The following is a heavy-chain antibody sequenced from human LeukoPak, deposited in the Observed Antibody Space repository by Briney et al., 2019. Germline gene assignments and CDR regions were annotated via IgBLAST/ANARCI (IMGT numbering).Heavy chain of an antibody. V-gene: IGHV1-8*01. CDR2: MNPNSGNT. CDR3: ARYSGNYYYYYMDV. Sequence: VAAVKVSCKASGYTFTSYDINWVRQATGQGLEWMGWMNPNSGNTGYAQKFQGRVTMTRNTSISTAYMELSSLRSEDTAVYYCARYSGNYYYYYMDVWGKGTTLTVSS. J-gene: IGHJ6*03. CDR1: GYTFTSYD. D-gene: IGHD1-26*01.